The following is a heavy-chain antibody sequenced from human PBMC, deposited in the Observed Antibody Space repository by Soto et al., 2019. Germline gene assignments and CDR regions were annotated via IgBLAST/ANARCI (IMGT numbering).Heavy chain of an antibody. CDR3: ARDLEYSSSSHGMDV. CDR2: IYYSGST. CDR1: GGSISSYY. V-gene: IGHV4-59*01. J-gene: IGHJ6*02. Sequence: QVQLQESGPGLVKPSETLSLTCTVSGGSISSYYWSWIRQPPGKGLEWIGYIYYSGSTNYNPSLKSRVTISVDTSKNQFSLELSSVTAADTAVYYCARDLEYSSSSHGMDVWGQGTTVTVSS. D-gene: IGHD6-6*01.